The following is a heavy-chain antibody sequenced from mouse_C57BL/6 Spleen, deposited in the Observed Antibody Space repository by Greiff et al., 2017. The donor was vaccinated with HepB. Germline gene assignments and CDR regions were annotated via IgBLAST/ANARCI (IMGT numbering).Heavy chain of an antibody. J-gene: IGHJ2*01. CDR3: ARNYGSSSDYFDY. CDR2: INPGSGGT. V-gene: IGHV1-54*01. D-gene: IGHD1-1*01. Sequence: VQLQQSGAELVRPGTSVKVSCKASGYAFTNYLIEWVKQRPGQGLEWIGVINPGSGGTNYNEKFKGKATPTADKSSSTAYMQLSSLTSEDSAVYFCARNYGSSSDYFDYWGQGTTLTVSS. CDR1: GYAFTNYL.